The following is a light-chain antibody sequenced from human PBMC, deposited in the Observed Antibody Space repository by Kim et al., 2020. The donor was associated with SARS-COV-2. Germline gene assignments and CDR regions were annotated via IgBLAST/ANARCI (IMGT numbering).Light chain of an antibody. J-gene: IGKJ4*01. Sequence: SPGERASLSCRASQSVSSSYLAWYQQKPGQAPRLLIYGASSRATGIPDRFSGSGSGTDFTLTISRLEPEDFAVYYCQQYGSSPLTFGGGTKVDIK. CDR1: QSVSSSY. CDR3: QQYGSSPLT. CDR2: GAS. V-gene: IGKV3-20*01.